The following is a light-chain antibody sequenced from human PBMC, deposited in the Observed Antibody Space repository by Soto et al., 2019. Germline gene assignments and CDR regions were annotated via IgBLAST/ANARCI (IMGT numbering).Light chain of an antibody. V-gene: IGKV1-5*01. CDR1: QTISTW. Sequence: DIQGTQSPSTLSASVGDRVTITCRASQTISTWMAWYQQKPGKAPKLLIYDASTLESGVPSRFSGSGSGTEFTLIISGLQPDDYATYYCQQYTNTNNPWMFGQGTKVDIK. CDR2: DAS. J-gene: IGKJ1*01. CDR3: QQYTNTNNPWM.